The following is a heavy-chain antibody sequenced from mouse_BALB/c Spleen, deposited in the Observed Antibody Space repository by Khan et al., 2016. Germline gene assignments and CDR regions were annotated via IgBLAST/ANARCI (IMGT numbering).Heavy chain of an antibody. J-gene: IGHJ4*01. CDR1: GFDFSRYW. D-gene: IGHD1-1*01. Sequence: EVQLVESGGGLVQPGGSLKLSCAASGFDFSRYWMSWVRQGPGKGLEWIGEINPDSSTINYTPSLKDKFIISRDNAKNTLYLQLSKVRSEDTALYYGARLGYYGTMGYWGQGASVTVSS. V-gene: IGHV4-1*02. CDR2: INPDSSTI. CDR3: ARLGYYGTMGY.